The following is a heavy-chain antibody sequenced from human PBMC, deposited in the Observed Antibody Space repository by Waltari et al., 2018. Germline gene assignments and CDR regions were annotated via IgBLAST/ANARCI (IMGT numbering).Heavy chain of an antibody. CDR2: IIPILGIA. Sequence: QVQLVQSGAEVKKPGSSVKVSCKASGGTFSSYAISWVRQAPGQGLEWMGGIIPILGIANYAQKFQGRVTITADESTSTAYMELSSLRSEDTAVYYCARSVDGDYVSNYYYYYMDVWGKGTTVTVSS. D-gene: IGHD4-17*01. CDR1: GGTFSSYA. J-gene: IGHJ6*03. CDR3: ARSVDGDYVSNYYYYYMDV. V-gene: IGHV1-69*04.